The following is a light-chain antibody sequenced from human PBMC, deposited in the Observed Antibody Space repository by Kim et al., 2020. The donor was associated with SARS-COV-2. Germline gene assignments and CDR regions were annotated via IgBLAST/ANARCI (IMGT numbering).Light chain of an antibody. CDR3: QHFGSSPFT. CDR2: GAS. CDR1: QSVSSSY. V-gene: IGKV3-20*01. Sequence: EIVLTQSPGTLSLSPGERATLSCRASQSVSSSYLAWYQQKPGQALRLLIYGASSRATGIPDRFSGSGSGTDFTLTISRLEPEDFAVYYCQHFGSSPFTFGPGAKVDIK. J-gene: IGKJ3*01.